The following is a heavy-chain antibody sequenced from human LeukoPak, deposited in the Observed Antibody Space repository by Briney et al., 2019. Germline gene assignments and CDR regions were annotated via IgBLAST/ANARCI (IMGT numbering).Heavy chain of an antibody. V-gene: IGHV3-66*01. CDR1: GFTVSSNY. CDR3: ARGHLHDLYYFDY. Sequence: PGGSLRLSCAASGFTVSSNYMSWVRQAPGKGLEGVSVIYSGGSTYYADSVKGRFTISRDNSKNTLYLQMNSLRAEDTAVYYCARGHLHDLYYFDYWGQGTLVTVSS. CDR2: IYSGGST. J-gene: IGHJ4*02.